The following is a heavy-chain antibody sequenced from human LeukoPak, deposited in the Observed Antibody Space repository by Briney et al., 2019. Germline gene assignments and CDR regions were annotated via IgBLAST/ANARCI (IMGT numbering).Heavy chain of an antibody. J-gene: IGHJ3*02. Sequence: PSETLSLTCTVSGGSISSYYWSSIRQPPGKGLEWIGYIYYSGSTNYNPSLKSRVTISVDTSKNQFSLKLSSVTAADTAVYYCARHSVFDIWGQGTMVTVSS. CDR3: ARHSVFDI. V-gene: IGHV4-59*08. D-gene: IGHD3-10*01. CDR2: IYYSGST. CDR1: GGSISSYY.